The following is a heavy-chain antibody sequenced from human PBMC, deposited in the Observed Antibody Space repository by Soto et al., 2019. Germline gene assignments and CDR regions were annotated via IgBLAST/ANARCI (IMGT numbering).Heavy chain of an antibody. D-gene: IGHD6-13*01. CDR2: ISESGGST. J-gene: IGHJ4*02. V-gene: IGHV3-23*01. CDR3: AKRSPYSSGWYSPIFDY. Sequence: GGSLRLSCAASGFSFSYYAMSWVRQAPGKGLEWVSVISESGGSTHYADSVRGRFTVSRDNSKNSLSLRMNSLRDEDTAVYFXAKRSPYSSGWYSPIFDYWGQGALVTAPQ. CDR1: GFSFSYYA.